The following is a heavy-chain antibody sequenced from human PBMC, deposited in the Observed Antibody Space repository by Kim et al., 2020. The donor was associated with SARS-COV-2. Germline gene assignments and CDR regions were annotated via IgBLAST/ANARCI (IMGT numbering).Heavy chain of an antibody. V-gene: IGHV4-59*08. CDR2: IYYSGST. CDR3: ARQLIYCSSTSCYDNYYYYGMDV. Sequence: SETLSLTCTVSGGSISSYYWSWIRQPPGKGLEWIGYIYYSGSTNYNPSLKSRVTISVDTSKNQFSLNLSSVTAAVTAVYYCARQLIYCSSTSCYDNYYYYGMDVWGQGTTVTVSS. D-gene: IGHD2-2*01. J-gene: IGHJ6*02. CDR1: GGSISSYY.